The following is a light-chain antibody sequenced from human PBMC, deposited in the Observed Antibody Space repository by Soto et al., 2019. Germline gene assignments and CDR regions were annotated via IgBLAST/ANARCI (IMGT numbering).Light chain of an antibody. CDR1: QSVSRN. J-gene: IGKJ2*01. V-gene: IGKV3D-15*01. Sequence: EIVMTQSPATLSVSPGERATISCRASQSVSRNLAWYQQKTGQAPRLLIYGASTRATGVPYRFSGSGSGTEFTLSIISRQSQEVAVYYCQHYSDWPQNTFGPGTKLEIK. CDR2: GAS. CDR3: QHYSDWPQNT.